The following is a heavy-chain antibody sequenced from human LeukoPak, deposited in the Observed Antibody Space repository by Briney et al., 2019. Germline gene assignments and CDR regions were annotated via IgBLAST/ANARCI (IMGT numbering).Heavy chain of an antibody. Sequence: SGTLSLTCTVSGGSISSYYWSWIRQPPGKGLEWIGRIYTSGSTNYNPSLKSRVTMSVDTSKNQFSLKLSSVTAADTAVYYCAREGKRWLQSDRWFDPWGQGTLVTVSS. CDR3: AREGKRWLQSDRWFDP. V-gene: IGHV4-4*07. CDR2: IYTSGST. D-gene: IGHD5-24*01. J-gene: IGHJ5*02. CDR1: GGSISSYY.